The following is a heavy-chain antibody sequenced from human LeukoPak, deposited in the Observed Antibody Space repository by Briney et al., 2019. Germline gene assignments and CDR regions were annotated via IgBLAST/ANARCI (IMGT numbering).Heavy chain of an antibody. Sequence: PSETLSLTCTVSGASISNYYWSWIRQPPGKGLEWIGYIYYSGSTNYNPSLKSRVTISVDTSKNQFSLKLSSVTAADTAVYYCARERGVLLWFGDPRGFDAFDIWGQGTMVTVSS. CDR2: IYYSGST. V-gene: IGHV4-59*01. D-gene: IGHD3-10*01. CDR3: ARERGVLLWFGDPRGFDAFDI. CDR1: GASISNYY. J-gene: IGHJ3*02.